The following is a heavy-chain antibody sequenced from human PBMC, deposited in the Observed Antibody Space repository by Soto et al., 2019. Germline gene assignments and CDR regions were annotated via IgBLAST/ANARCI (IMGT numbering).Heavy chain of an antibody. D-gene: IGHD6-13*01. Sequence: SETLSLTCTVSGGSISSYYWSWIRQPPGKGLEWIGYIYYSGSTNYNPSLKSRVTISVDTSKNQFSLKLSPVTAADTAVYYCARDGGSSSLWGQGTLVTVSS. V-gene: IGHV4-59*01. CDR3: ARDGGSSSL. CDR2: IYYSGST. J-gene: IGHJ4*02. CDR1: GGSISSYY.